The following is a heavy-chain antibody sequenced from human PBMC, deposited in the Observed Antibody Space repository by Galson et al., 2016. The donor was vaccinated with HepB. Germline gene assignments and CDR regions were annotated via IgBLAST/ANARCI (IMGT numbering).Heavy chain of an antibody. J-gene: IGHJ4*02. CDR1: GGSIRSSRYY. D-gene: IGHD6-13*01. V-gene: IGHV4-39*01. Sequence: SETLSLTCNVSGGSIRSSRYYWGWIRQPPGKGLEWIGSIYNSGTTYYNPSLKSRVIISVDTSNNQFSLKLRSVSAPDTAVYYCARHAMRVTAGGPGYFDFWGQGNLVTVSS. CDR3: ARHAMRVTAGGPGYFDF. CDR2: IYNSGTT.